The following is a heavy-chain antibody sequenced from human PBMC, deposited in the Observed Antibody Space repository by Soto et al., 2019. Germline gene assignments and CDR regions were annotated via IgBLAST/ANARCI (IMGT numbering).Heavy chain of an antibody. D-gene: IGHD5-12*01. V-gene: IGHV1-69*05. CDR3: TRGRYSYFDY. Sequence: SSVKVSCKASRCTFRSYSISWLRQAPGQWLGWMYCILPIIGTANYAQKSQSRLTITTGKSTSTAYMALSSLRAEDTAVYYCTRGRYSYFDYWGQGTLVTVSS. CDR2: ILPIIGTA. CDR1: RCTFRSYS. J-gene: IGHJ4*02.